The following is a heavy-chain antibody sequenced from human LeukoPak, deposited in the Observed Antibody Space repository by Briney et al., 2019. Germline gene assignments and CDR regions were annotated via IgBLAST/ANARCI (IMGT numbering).Heavy chain of an antibody. CDR3: ARDPGAMAAAVPHWYFDL. V-gene: IGHV4-30-4*01. CDR2: IYYSGST. D-gene: IGHD6-13*01. J-gene: IGHJ2*01. CDR1: GGSISSGDYY. Sequence: SQTLSLTCTVSGGSISSGDYYWSWIRQPPGKGLEWIGYIYYSGSTYYNPSLKSRVTISVDTTKNQFSLKLSSVTAADTAVYYCARDPGAMAAAVPHWYFDLWGRGTLVTVSS.